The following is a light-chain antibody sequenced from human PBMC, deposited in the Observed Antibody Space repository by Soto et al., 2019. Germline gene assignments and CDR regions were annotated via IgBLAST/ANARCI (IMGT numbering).Light chain of an antibody. CDR2: GDN. J-gene: IGLJ1*01. Sequence: QSVLTQPPSVSGAPGQRVSISCTGSTSNIGAPYDVHWYHHLPGTAPKLLIYGDNNRPSGVPDRFSGSKSATSASLAITRLQAEDEADYYCQSYDISLHNYVFGTGTKVTVL. CDR1: TSNIGAPYD. CDR3: QSYDISLHNYV. V-gene: IGLV1-40*01.